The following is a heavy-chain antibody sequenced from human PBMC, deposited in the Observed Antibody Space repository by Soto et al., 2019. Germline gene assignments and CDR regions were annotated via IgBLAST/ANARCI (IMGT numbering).Heavy chain of an antibody. CDR3: ARARMYSGAYHDY. D-gene: IGHD1-26*01. CDR2: ITPYNGNA. CDR1: GYTFSNFG. Sequence: GXSVKVSCKASGYTFSNFGINWGRQAPGQGLEWMGWITPYNGNANYAQKHQDRLTITTDTSTNTAYLELRSLRSDDTAVYFCARARMYSGAYHDYWGQGTRVTVSS. J-gene: IGHJ4*02. V-gene: IGHV1-18*04.